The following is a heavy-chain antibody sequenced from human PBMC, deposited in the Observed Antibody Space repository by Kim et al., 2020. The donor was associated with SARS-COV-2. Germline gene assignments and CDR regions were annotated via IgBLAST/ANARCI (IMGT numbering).Heavy chain of an antibody. V-gene: IGHV4-59*09. Sequence: TPALKSRVTISVDTSKNQFSLKLSSVTAADTAVYYCARGGTIFGVVDFDYWGQGTLVTVSS. D-gene: IGHD3-3*01. J-gene: IGHJ4*02. CDR3: ARGGTIFGVVDFDY.